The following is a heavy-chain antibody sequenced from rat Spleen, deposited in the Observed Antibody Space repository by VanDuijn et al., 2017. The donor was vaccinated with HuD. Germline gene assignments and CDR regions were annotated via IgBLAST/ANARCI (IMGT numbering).Heavy chain of an antibody. J-gene: IGHJ4*01. CDR3: ARSHLYYYSSYVMDA. V-gene: IGHV3-1*01. Sequence: EVQLQESGPGLVKPSQSLSLTCSVTGYSITSNYWGWIRKFPGNKMEWMGYISYSGSTSYNPSLKSRISITRDTSKNQFFLQLNSVTTEDTATYYCARSHLYYYSSYVMDAWGQGASVTVSS. CDR2: ISYSGST. CDR1: GYSITSNY. D-gene: IGHD1-2*01.